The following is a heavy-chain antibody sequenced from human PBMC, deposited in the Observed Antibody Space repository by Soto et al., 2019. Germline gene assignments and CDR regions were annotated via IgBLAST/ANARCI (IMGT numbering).Heavy chain of an antibody. V-gene: IGHV3-30-3*01. CDR3: ARGRGEMATISFNY. Sequence: GGSLRLSCAASGFTFSSYAMHRVRQAPGKGLEWVAVISYDGSNKYYADSVKGRFTISRDNSKNTLDLQMNSLRAEDTAVYYCARGRGEMATISFNYWGQGTLVTSPQ. D-gene: IGHD5-12*01. J-gene: IGHJ4*02. CDR1: GFTFSSYA. CDR2: ISYDGSNK.